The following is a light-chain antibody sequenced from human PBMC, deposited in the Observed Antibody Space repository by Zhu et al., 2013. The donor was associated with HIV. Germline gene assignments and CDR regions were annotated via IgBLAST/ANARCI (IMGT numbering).Light chain of an antibody. Sequence: EIVLTQSPGTLSLSPGERATLSCRASQSVSTNYLAWYQHKPGQAPRLLIYGVSSRATGIPDRFSGSGSGTDFTLSISRLEPEDFAVYYCQQYGTSLITFGGGTTVEIK. J-gene: IGKJ4*01. CDR2: GVS. CDR1: QSVSTNY. CDR3: QQYGTSLIT. V-gene: IGKV3-20*01.